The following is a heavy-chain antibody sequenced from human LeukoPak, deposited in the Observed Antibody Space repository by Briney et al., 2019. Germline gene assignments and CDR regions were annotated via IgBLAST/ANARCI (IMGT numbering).Heavy chain of an antibody. CDR2: IRDNGGDT. CDR1: GFTFSSFA. D-gene: IGHD3-10*01. V-gene: IGHV3-23*01. J-gene: IGHJ4*02. CDR3: ARDRHGLKESPTHLIGY. Sequence: GGSLRLSCAASGFTFSSFAMSWVRQAPGKGLEWVSSIRDNGGDTYYADSVKGRFAISRDNSKNTLYLQMNSLRAEDTAVYYCARDRHGLKESPTHLIGYWGQGTLVTVSS.